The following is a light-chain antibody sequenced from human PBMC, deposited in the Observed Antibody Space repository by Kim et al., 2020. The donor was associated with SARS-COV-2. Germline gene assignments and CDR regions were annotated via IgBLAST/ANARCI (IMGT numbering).Light chain of an antibody. CDR1: QSISSW. CDR3: QQYNSYRT. V-gene: IGKV1-5*03. CDR2: KAS. Sequence: LSASVGDRVTITCRASQSISSWLAWYQQKPGKAPKLLNYKASSLESGVPSRFSGSGSGTEFTLTISSLQPDDFATYYCQQYNSYRTFGQGTKLEI. J-gene: IGKJ1*01.